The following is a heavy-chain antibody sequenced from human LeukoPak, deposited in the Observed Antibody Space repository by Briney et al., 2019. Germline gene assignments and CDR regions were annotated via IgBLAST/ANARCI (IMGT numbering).Heavy chain of an antibody. CDR2: MSSSGGKT. V-gene: IGHV3-64D*09. Sequence: PGGSLRLSCSASGFTFSSYAMHWVRQAPGKGLEYVSAMSSSGGKTYYADSMKGRVIISRDNSKNTLYLQLSSLTAEDTAVYFCVKGAESYCDSRSDYWGQGTLVTVSS. J-gene: IGHJ4*02. CDR3: VKGAESYCDSRSDY. CDR1: GFTFSSYA. D-gene: IGHD3-22*01.